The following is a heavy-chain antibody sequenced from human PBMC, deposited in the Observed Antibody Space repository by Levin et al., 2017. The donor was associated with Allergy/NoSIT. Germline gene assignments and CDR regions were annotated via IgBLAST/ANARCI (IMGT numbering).Heavy chain of an antibody. CDR2: IGVDVTKT. CDR3: AKPLLGWNYMEA. V-gene: IGHV3-23*01. Sequence: PGGSLRLSCAASGFTFSSYAMSWVRQAPGKGLEWVSVIGVDVTKTYYAASVKGRFTISRDNSKNTLYLQMHSLRAEDTAVYYCAKPLLGWNYMEAWGQGRTVTVSS. D-gene: IGHD3-3*01. J-gene: IGHJ6*03. CDR1: GFTFSSYA.